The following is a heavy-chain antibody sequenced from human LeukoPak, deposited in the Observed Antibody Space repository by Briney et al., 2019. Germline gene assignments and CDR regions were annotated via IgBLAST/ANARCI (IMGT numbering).Heavy chain of an antibody. Sequence: ASVRVSCKASGGTFSSYAISWVRQAPGQGLEWMGRIIPIFGTANYAQKFQGRVTITTDESRSTAYMELSSLRSEDTAVYYCARDLWDRGYSYGYWYWGQGTLVTVSS. CDR2: IIPIFGTA. CDR3: ARDLWDRGYSYGYWY. CDR1: GGTFSSYA. J-gene: IGHJ4*02. D-gene: IGHD5-18*01. V-gene: IGHV1-69*05.